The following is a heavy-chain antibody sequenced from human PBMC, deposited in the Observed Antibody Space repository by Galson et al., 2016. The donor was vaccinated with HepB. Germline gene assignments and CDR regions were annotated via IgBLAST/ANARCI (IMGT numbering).Heavy chain of an antibody. J-gene: IGHJ3*02. V-gene: IGHV3-11*04. D-gene: IGHD1-26*01. Sequence: SLRLSCAASGFTFSEFYMTWIRQAPGKGLEWVSYISGSGSPKYYADSVKGRFTISGDNAKNSVFLQMNSLRAEDTAVYYCARDLMPYSSDAFDIWGQGTMVTVSS. CDR1: GFTFSEFY. CDR2: ISGSGSPK. CDR3: ARDLMPYSSDAFDI.